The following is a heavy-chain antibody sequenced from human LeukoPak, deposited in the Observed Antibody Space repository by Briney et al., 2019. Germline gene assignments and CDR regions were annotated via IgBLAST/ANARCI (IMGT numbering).Heavy chain of an antibody. CDR1: GFTFSSYG. V-gene: IGHV3-33*01. CDR3: ARDLWQQQLDY. D-gene: IGHD6-13*01. CDR2: IWYDGSNK. J-gene: IGHJ4*02. Sequence: GRSLRLSCAASGFTFSSYGMHWVRQAPGKGLEWVAVIWYDGSNKYHADSVKGRFTISRDNSKNTLYLQMNSLRAEDTAVYYCARDLWQQQLDYWGQGTLVTVSS.